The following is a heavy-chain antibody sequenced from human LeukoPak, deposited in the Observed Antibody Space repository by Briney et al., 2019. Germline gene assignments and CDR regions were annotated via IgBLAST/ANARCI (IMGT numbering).Heavy chain of an antibody. CDR2: IYYSGSS. CDR1: GASISRYC. V-gene: IGHV4-59*01. D-gene: IGHD2-15*01. CDR3: AREIEGGSHDY. Sequence: SETLSLTCTVAGASISRYCWSWIRQPPGKGLEWIGYIYYSGSSNYNPSLKSRVTISVDTSKKQFSLKLSSVTAADTAVYYCAREIEGGSHDYWGQGTLVTVYS. J-gene: IGHJ4*02.